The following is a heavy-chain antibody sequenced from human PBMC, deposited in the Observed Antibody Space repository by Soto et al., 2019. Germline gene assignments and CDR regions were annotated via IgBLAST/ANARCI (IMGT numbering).Heavy chain of an antibody. CDR2: IVVGSGNT. D-gene: IGHD3-22*01. Sequence: SVKVSCKASGFTFTSSAVQWVRQARGQRLEWIGWIVVGSGNTNYAQKFQERVTITRDMSTSTAYMELSSLRSEDTAAYYCARENYDSSGFTTFDYWGQGTLVTVSS. J-gene: IGHJ4*02. CDR3: ARENYDSSGFTTFDY. V-gene: IGHV1-58*01. CDR1: GFTFTSSA.